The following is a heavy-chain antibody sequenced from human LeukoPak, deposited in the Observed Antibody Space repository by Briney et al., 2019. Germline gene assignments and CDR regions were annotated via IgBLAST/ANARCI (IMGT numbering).Heavy chain of an antibody. CDR2: ISSSSYI. D-gene: IGHD6-19*01. CDR1: GFTFSSYS. Sequence: GGSLRLSCAASGFTFSSYSMNWVRQAPGKGLEWVSSISSSSYIYYADSVKGRFTISRDNAKNSLYLQMNSLRAEDTAVYYCARDGVAGHYYFDYWGQGTLVTVSS. J-gene: IGHJ4*02. V-gene: IGHV3-21*01. CDR3: ARDGVAGHYYFDY.